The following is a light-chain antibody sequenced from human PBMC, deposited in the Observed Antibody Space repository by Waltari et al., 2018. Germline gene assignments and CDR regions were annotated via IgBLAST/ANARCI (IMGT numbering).Light chain of an antibody. J-gene: IGLJ2*01. CDR2: DVT. V-gene: IGLV2-23*02. CDR3: CSYAVSSTLV. CDR1: SSDIGNDNL. Sequence: QSPLTQPASVSASPGQSLTIPCTGTSSDIGNDNLVTWYQQHSGKVPKLIIYDVTQRPSGVSDRFSGSKSGNTASLTISGLQEDDEADYYCCSYAVSSTLVFGGGTKVTVL.